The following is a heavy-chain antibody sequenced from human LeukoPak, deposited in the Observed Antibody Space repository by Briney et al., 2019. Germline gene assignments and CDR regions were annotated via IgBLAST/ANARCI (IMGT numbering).Heavy chain of an antibody. V-gene: IGHV1-24*01. CDR1: GYTLTELS. J-gene: IGHJ4*02. CDR3: ARGAARMVEMGTMISFAY. Sequence: ASVKVSCKVSGYTLTELSMHWVRQAPGKGLEWMGGFDPEDGETIYAQKFQGRVTMTEDTSTDTAYMELSSLRAEDTAVYYCARGAARMVEMGTMISFAYWGQGTLVTVSS. CDR2: FDPEDGET. D-gene: IGHD5-24*01.